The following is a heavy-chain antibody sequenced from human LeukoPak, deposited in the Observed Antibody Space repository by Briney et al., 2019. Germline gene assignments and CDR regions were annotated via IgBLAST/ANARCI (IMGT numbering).Heavy chain of an antibody. Sequence: PSETLSLTCTVSGGSVSNSNYYWGWIRQPPGKGLEWIGSIYYSGSTNYNPSLKSRVTISVDTSKNQFSLKVRSVTAADMAVYYCARLSGMVNWVDPWGQGTLVTVSS. D-gene: IGHD2-8*01. CDR3: ARLSGMVNWVDP. V-gene: IGHV4-39*01. CDR2: IYYSGST. J-gene: IGHJ5*02. CDR1: GGSVSNSNYY.